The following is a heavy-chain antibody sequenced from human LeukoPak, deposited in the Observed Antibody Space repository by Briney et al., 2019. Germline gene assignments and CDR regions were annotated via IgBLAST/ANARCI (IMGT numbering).Heavy chain of an antibody. J-gene: IGHJ3*02. V-gene: IGHV1-2*02. CDR3: TRGVLLLERGAFDI. CDR1: GYTFTVYY. CDR2: ITPKSGGT. D-gene: IGHD1-1*01. Sequence: ASVKVSCKTSGYTFTVYYIHWVRQAPGQGLEWMGWITPKSGGTNYAQKFQGRVTMTRDTSISTVYMALSGLRSDDTAVYYCTRGVLLLERGAFDIWGQGTMVTVSS.